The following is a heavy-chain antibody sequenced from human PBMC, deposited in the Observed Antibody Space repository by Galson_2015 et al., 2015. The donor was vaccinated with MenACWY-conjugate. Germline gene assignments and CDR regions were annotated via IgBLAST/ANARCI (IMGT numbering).Heavy chain of an antibody. D-gene: IGHD3-10*01. Sequence: SVKVSCKASGYTFARYGMHWVRQAPGQRLEWMGWINPGSGHTKYSQKFQGRLTITRDTSTNTGYTELSSLTSEDTAVYYCARNPKVTMLRGAGWFDPWGQGTLVIVSS. J-gene: IGHJ5*02. CDR2: INPGSGHT. V-gene: IGHV1-3*01. CDR1: GYTFARYG. CDR3: ARNPKVTMLRGAGWFDP.